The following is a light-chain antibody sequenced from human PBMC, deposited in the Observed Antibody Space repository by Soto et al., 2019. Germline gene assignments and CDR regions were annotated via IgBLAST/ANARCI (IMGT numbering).Light chain of an antibody. J-gene: IGKJ1*01. CDR1: QSINTW. CDR2: EES. Sequence: DIQMTQSPSTLSASVGDRITITCRASQSINTWLAWYQQKPGEAPKLLIYEESTLERGVPSRFSGSGSGTEFTLTISRLQPDDFATFYCQQYKTYSRTFGQGTKVEVK. V-gene: IGKV1-5*03. CDR3: QQYKTYSRT.